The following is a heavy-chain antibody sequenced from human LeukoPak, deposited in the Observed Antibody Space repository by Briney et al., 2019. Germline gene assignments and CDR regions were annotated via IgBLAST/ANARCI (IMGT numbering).Heavy chain of an antibody. Sequence: SETLSLACTVSGGSISSFYWNWIRQPPGKGLEWVGYVFYSGNTNYNPSLGSRVTISEDTSKNQFSLNLNSLTAADTAVYYCARGLPGRDAFDVWGQGTVVTVSS. CDR3: ARGLPGRDAFDV. CDR1: GGSISSFY. V-gene: IGHV4-59*13. J-gene: IGHJ3*01. CDR2: VFYSGNT. D-gene: IGHD3-16*01.